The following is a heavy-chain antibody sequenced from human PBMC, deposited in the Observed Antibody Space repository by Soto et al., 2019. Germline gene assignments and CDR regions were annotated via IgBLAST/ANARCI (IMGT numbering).Heavy chain of an antibody. CDR1: GFTFSTYS. J-gene: IGHJ4*02. CDR2: ISNSGSYT. CDR3: ARVRSGWTYFDY. D-gene: IGHD6-19*01. Sequence: GGSLRLSCAASGFTFSTYSMNWVRQAPGKGLEWVSSISNSGSYTYYADSLKGRFSISRDNAKNSLYLQMNNLRVDDTALYYCARVRSGWTYFDYWGQGTLVTVS. V-gene: IGHV3-21*01.